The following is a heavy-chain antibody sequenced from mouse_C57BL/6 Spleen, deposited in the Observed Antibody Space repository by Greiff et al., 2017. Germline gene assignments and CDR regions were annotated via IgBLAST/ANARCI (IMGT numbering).Heavy chain of an antibody. V-gene: IGHV1-85*01. CDR3: AGDGEGYYFDY. CDR1: GYTFTSYD. CDR2: IYPRDGST. J-gene: IGHJ2*01. Sequence: VQLQESGPELVKPGASVKLSCKASGYTFTSYDINWVKQRPGQGLEWIGWIYPRDGSTKYNEKFKGKATLTVDTSSSTAYMELHSLTSEDSAVYFCAGDGEGYYFDYWGQGTTLTVSS.